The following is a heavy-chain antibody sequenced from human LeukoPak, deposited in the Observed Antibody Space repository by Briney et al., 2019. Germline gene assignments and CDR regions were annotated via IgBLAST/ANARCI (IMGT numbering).Heavy chain of an antibody. CDR1: GGSFSGYY. CDR2: INHSGST. Sequence: SETLSLTCAVYGGSFSGYYWSWIRQPPGKGLEWIGEINHSGSTNYNPSLKSRVTISVDTSKNQFSLKLSSVTAADTAVYYCAIKGLYSSSWYGVYYWGQGTLVTVSS. CDR3: AIKGLYSSSWYGVYY. V-gene: IGHV4-34*01. J-gene: IGHJ4*02. D-gene: IGHD6-13*01.